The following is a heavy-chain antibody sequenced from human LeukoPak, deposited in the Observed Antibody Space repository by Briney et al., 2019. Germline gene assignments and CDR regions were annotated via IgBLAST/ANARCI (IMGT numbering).Heavy chain of an antibody. Sequence: GGSLRRSCAASGFTFSTYAVSWVRQAPGEGLEWVSAISGSGGSTYYADFVKGRFTISRDNSKNAVYLQMNSLRAEDTAVYYCAKPAYYDSNGYYSPFDYWGQGTLVTVSS. CDR2: ISGSGGST. V-gene: IGHV3-23*01. CDR1: GFTFSTYA. D-gene: IGHD3-22*01. J-gene: IGHJ4*02. CDR3: AKPAYYDSNGYYSPFDY.